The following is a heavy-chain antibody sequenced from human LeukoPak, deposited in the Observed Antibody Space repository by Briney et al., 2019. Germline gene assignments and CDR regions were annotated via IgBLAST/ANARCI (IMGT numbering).Heavy chain of an antibody. CDR3: ARGARAGYNLEPFDY. CDR1: GGSMSSYY. D-gene: IGHD5-24*01. V-gene: IGHV4-59*08. J-gene: IGHJ4*02. Sequence: SETLSLTCTVSGGSMSSYYWSWIRQPPGKGLEWIGYIYYSGSTKYNPSLKSRVTISVDTSKNQFSLKLSSVTAADTAVYYCARGARAGYNLEPFDYWGQGNPGHRLL. CDR2: IYYSGST.